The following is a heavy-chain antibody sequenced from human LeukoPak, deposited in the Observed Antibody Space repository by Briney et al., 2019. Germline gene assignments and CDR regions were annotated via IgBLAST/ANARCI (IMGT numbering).Heavy chain of an antibody. D-gene: IGHD6-19*01. CDR3: ARDSSGWYLNAFDI. CDR1: GFTFSDYY. Sequence: GGSLRLSCAASGFTFSDYYMSWIRRAPGMGLEWVSYLSGSGTTIYYADSVKGRFTISRDNAKNSLYLQMNSLRAEDTAVYYCARDSSGWYLNAFDIWGQGTMVTVSS. CDR2: LSGSGTTI. V-gene: IGHV3-11*01. J-gene: IGHJ3*02.